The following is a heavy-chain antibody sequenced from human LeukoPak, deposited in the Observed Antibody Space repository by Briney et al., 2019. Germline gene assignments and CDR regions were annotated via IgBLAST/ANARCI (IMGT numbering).Heavy chain of an antibody. J-gene: IGHJ6*03. CDR3: AREGHFDVLTGYSPVEYYYYYMDV. Sequence: GGSLRLSSAVSGFTLTNYAVHWVPHAPDKGLESLSVLSNDGKNKYIADSVKVRIFLYREISNDPLYLQMDSLRAEDTAVYYCAREGHFDVLTGYSPVEYYYYYMDVWGKGTTVTVSS. V-gene: IGHV3-30*04. CDR2: LSNDGKNK. D-gene: IGHD3-9*01. CDR1: GFTLTNYA.